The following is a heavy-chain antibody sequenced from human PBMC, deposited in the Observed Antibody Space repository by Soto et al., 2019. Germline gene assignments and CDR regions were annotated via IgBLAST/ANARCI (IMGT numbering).Heavy chain of an antibody. CDR3: ARALGGTVTPFDY. D-gene: IGHD4-17*01. J-gene: IGHJ4*02. V-gene: IGHV3-30-3*01. CDR1: GFTFSSYA. CDR2: ISYDGSNK. Sequence: QVQLVESGGGVVQPGRSLRLSCAASGFTFSSYAMHWVRQAPGKGLEWVAVISYDGSNKYYADSVKGRFTISRDNSKNTLYLQMNSLRDEDTAVYYCARALGGTVTPFDYWGQGTLVTVSS.